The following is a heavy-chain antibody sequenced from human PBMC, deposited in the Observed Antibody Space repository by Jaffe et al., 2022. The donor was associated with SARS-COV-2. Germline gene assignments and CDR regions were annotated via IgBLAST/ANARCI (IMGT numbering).Heavy chain of an antibody. CDR1: GFTFSSYA. CDR3: AKDMVRGVITPWDVFDI. CDR2: ISGSGGST. Sequence: VQLLESGRGLVQPGGSLRLSCAASGFTFSSYAMTWVRQAPGKGLEWVSGISGSGGSTYYADSVKGRFTISRDNSKNTLFLQMNSLRAEDTAVYYCAKDMVRGVITPWDVFDIWGKGKMVTVSS. D-gene: IGHD3-10*01. J-gene: IGHJ3*02. V-gene: IGHV3-23*01.